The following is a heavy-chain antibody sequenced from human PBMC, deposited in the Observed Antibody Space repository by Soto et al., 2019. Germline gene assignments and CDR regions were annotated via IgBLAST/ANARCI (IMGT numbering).Heavy chain of an antibody. CDR2: ISSSSSYI. CDR3: AREYNVVVPAARAYYFDY. D-gene: IGHD2-2*01. Sequence: GGSLRLSCAASGFTFSSYSMNWVRQAPGKGLEWVSSISSSSSYIYYADSVKGRFTISRDNAKNSLYLQMNSLRAEDTAVYYCAREYNVVVPAARAYYFDYWGQGTLVTVSS. V-gene: IGHV3-21*01. J-gene: IGHJ4*02. CDR1: GFTFSSYS.